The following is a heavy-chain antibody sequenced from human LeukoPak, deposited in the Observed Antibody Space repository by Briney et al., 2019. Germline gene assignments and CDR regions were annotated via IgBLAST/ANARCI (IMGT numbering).Heavy chain of an antibody. J-gene: IGHJ4*02. D-gene: IGHD5-18*01. CDR2: VYTSGNT. CDR1: GGSTSSYY. CDR3: VSGYRYGFGY. V-gene: IGHV4-4*07. Sequence: SETLSLTCTVSGGSTSSYYWSWIRQPAGKGLEWIGRVYTSGNTNYNPSLKSRVTMSLDTSKNQLSLKLSSVTAADTAIYYCVSGYRYGFGYWGQGTLVTVPS.